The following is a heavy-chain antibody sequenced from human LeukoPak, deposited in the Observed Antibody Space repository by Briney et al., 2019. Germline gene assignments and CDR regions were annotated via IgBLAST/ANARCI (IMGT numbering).Heavy chain of an antibody. CDR3: ARHTYARPFDF. Sequence: SETLSLTCTVSGGSISGPYWSWIRQPPGKGLEWIAYVYYSGDTNYNPSLKSQAAISLDTSKNQFSLTVTSVTAADMAIYYCARHTYARPFDFWGQGTLVTVSS. D-gene: IGHD6-6*01. J-gene: IGHJ4*02. CDR1: GGSISGPY. V-gene: IGHV4-59*08. CDR2: VYYSGDT.